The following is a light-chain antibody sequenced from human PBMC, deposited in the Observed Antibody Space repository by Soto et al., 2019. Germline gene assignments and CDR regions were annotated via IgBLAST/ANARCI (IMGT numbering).Light chain of an antibody. V-gene: IGLV1-44*01. Sequence: QSVLTQPPSASGTPGQRVTISCSGSSSNIGSNTVNWYQQLPGTAPKLLIYGNNKRPSGVPDRFSGSKSGASASLAISGLQSEDEADDDCAAWDGSLNGAVFGGGTKVTVL. CDR2: GNN. CDR3: AAWDGSLNGAV. CDR1: SSNIGSNT. J-gene: IGLJ2*01.